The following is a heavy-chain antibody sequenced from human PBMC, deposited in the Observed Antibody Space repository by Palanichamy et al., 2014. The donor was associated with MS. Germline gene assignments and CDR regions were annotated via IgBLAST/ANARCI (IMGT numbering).Heavy chain of an antibody. V-gene: IGHV4-39*01. CDR2: IYYSGST. D-gene: IGHD6-19*01. CDR1: GGSISSSSYY. J-gene: IGHJ4*02. Sequence: QLQESGPGLVKPSETLSLTCTVSGGSISSSSYYWGWIRQPPGKGLEWIGSIYYSGSTYYKPSLKSRVTISVDTSKNQFSLNLRSVTAADTAVYYCARSSLNGWYRGGWGVFDCWGQGTLVTVSS. CDR3: ARSSLNGWYRGGWGVFDC.